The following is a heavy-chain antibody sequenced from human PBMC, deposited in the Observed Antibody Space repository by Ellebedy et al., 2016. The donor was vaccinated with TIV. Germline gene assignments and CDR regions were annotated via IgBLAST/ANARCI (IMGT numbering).Heavy chain of an antibody. CDR3: ARGPATVFGVVKPLDY. CDR2: IKQDGSET. J-gene: IGHJ4*02. V-gene: IGHV3-7*01. Sequence: PGGSLRLSCAASTFTFSSYYWMSWVRQAPGKGLEWVANIKQDGSETYYVDSVKGRFTISRDNAKNSLYLQMNSLRAEDTAVYFCARGPATVFGVVKPLDYWGQGTLVTVSS. D-gene: IGHD3-3*01. CDR1: TFTFSSYYW.